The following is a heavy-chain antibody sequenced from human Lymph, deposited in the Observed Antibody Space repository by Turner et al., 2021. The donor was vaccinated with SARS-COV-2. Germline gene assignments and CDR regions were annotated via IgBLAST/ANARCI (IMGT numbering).Heavy chain of an antibody. Sequence: QVQLVESGGGVVKPGRSLRLSCAASEFTFSNSGMHWVRQAPGKGLEWVAVIWFDGSNKYYADSVKGRLTSSRDNSKNTLYLQMNSLRAEDTAVYYCARHNGGRLDYWGQGTLVTVSS. CDR1: EFTFSNSG. V-gene: IGHV3-33*01. J-gene: IGHJ4*02. D-gene: IGHD3-16*01. CDR2: IWFDGSNK. CDR3: ARHNGGRLDY.